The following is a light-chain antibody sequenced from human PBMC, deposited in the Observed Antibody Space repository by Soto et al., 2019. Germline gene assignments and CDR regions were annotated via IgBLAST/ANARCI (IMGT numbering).Light chain of an antibody. Sequence: EIVLMQSPGTLSLSPGERATLSCRASQTLRRTYIAWYQQKPGQAPRVLIYDASSLESGVPSRFSGSGSGTEFTLTISSLQPDDFATYYCQQYNSYSPTFGQGTKVEIK. CDR2: DAS. CDR1: QTLRRTY. V-gene: IGKV3-20*01. CDR3: QQYNSYSPT. J-gene: IGKJ1*01.